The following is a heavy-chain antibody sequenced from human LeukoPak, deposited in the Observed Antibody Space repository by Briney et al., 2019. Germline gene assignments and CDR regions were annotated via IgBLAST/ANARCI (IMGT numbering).Heavy chain of an antibody. V-gene: IGHV1-18*01. D-gene: IGHD5-18*01. CDR3: ARDLRIQLWFGSNYFYYRDV. CDR2: ISAYNGNT. CDR1: GYTFTSYG. Sequence: ASVKVSCKGSGYTFTSYGISWVRQAPGQGLEWMGWISAYNGNTNYAQKLQGRVTMTTDTSTSTAYMELRSLRSDDSAVYYCARDLRIQLWFGSNYFYYRDVWGKGTTVTVSS. J-gene: IGHJ6*03.